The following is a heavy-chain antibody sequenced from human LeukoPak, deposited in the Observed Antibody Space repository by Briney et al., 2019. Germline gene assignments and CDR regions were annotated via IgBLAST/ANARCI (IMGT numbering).Heavy chain of an antibody. Sequence: TGGSLRLSCAASGFTVSSNYMSWVRQAPGKGLEWVSVIYSGGSTYYADSVKGRFTISRDNSKNTLYLQMNSLRAEDTAVYYCARAGADSSGYYRGLLDYWGQGTLVTVSS. D-gene: IGHD3-22*01. J-gene: IGHJ4*02. CDR2: IYSGGST. V-gene: IGHV3-66*01. CDR3: ARAGADSSGYYRGLLDY. CDR1: GFTVSSNY.